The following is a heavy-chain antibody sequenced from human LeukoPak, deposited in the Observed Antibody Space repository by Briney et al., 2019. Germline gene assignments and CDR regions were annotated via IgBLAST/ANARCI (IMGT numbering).Heavy chain of an antibody. D-gene: IGHD5-24*01. Sequence: GGSLRLSCAASGFTFTTYPMIGVRQAPGKGLEWVSAISGSGDSTYYADSVKGRFTISRDNSRNTLYLQMNSLRVEDTAVYYCAKDRGYWGQGTLVTVSS. CDR3: AKDRGY. V-gene: IGHV3-23*01. CDR1: GFTFTTYP. CDR2: ISGSGDST. J-gene: IGHJ4*02.